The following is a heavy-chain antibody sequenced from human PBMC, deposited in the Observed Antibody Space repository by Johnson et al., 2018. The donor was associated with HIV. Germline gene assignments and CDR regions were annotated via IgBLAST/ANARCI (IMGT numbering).Heavy chain of an antibody. CDR2: INWNGGST. V-gene: IGHV3-20*04. D-gene: IGHD1-26*01. Sequence: VQLVESGGGLIQPGGSLRLSCAASGFTVSSNYMSWVRQAPEKGLEWVSGINWNGGSTGYADSVKGRFTISRDNAKNSLYLQMNSLRAEDTALYYCATGENLKWELRFVDAFDIWGQGTMVTVSS. CDR1: GFTVSSNY. J-gene: IGHJ3*02. CDR3: ATGENLKWELRFVDAFDI.